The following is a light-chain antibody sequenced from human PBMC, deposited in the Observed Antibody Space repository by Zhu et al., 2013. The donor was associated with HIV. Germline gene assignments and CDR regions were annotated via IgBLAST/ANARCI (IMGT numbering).Light chain of an antibody. J-gene: IGLJ3*02. CDR2: GYN. Sequence: QFVLTQPPSASGAPGQRVTISCSGTRSDIEVNSVTWYQQFPRAAPKLLIFGYNQRPSGVPARFSGSKSGTSASLAISGLQSDDEANYYCAAWDDGQNVWVFGGGTKLTVL. CDR3: AAWDDGQNVWV. V-gene: IGLV1-44*01. CDR1: RSDIEVNS.